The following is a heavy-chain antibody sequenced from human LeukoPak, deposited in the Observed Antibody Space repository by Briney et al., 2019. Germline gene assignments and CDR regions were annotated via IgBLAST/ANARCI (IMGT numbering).Heavy chain of an antibody. J-gene: IGHJ4*02. V-gene: IGHV3-48*03. CDR2: FISSGSTM. D-gene: IGHD6-19*01. CDR1: GFTFSTYE. Sequence: GGSLRLSCAASGFTFSTYEMHWVRQAPGKGLEWVSDFISSGSTMYYADSVKGRFTTSRDNAKNLLYLQMHSLRAEDTAVYYCSLLAVASPQDYWGQGTLVTVSS. CDR3: SLLAVASPQDY.